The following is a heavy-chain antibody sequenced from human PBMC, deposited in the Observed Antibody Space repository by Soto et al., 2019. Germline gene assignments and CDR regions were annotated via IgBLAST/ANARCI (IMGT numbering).Heavy chain of an antibody. Sequence: QVPLVQSGAEVKKPGSSVKVSCKASGGTFSSYAISWVRQAPGQGLEWMGGIIPIFGTANYAQKFQGRVTITADKSTSTAYMELSSLRSEDTAVYYCARGIHPRRGYYYYGMDVWGQGTTVTVSS. V-gene: IGHV1-69*06. D-gene: IGHD3-10*01. CDR2: IIPIFGTA. CDR1: GGTFSSYA. CDR3: ARGIHPRRGYYYYGMDV. J-gene: IGHJ6*02.